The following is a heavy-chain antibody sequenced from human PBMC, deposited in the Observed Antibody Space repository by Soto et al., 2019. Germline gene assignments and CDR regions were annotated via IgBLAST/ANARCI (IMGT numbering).Heavy chain of an antibody. CDR1: GGSISSSSYY. J-gene: IGHJ4*02. D-gene: IGHD3-16*02. V-gene: IGHV4-39*01. CDR2: IYYSGST. Sequence: SETLSLTCTVSGGSISSSSYYWGWIRQPPGKGLEWIGSIYYSGSTYYNPSLKSRVTISVDTSKNQFSLKLSSVTAADTAVYYRAQLGGYDYVWGSYRYDYWGQGTLVTVSS. CDR3: AQLGGYDYVWGSYRYDY.